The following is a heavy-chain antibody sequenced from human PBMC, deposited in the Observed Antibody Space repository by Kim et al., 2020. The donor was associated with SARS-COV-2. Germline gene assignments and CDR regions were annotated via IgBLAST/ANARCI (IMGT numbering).Heavy chain of an antibody. V-gene: IGHV1-69*13. CDR2: IIPIFGTA. D-gene: IGHD5-12*01. CDR1: GGTFSSYA. CDR3: ARGVLSGYDFRRYYYGMDV. J-gene: IGHJ6*02. Sequence: SVKVSCKASGGTFSSYAISWVRQAPGQGLEWMGGIIPIFGTANYAQKFQGRVTITADESTSTAYMELSSLRSEDTAVYYCARGVLSGYDFRRYYYGMDVWGQGTTVTVSS.